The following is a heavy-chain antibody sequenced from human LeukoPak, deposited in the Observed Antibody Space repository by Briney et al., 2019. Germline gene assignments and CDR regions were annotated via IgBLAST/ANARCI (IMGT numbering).Heavy chain of an antibody. J-gene: IGHJ4*02. CDR1: GYSFTSYW. CDR2: IYPGDSDT. V-gene: IGHV5-51*01. CDR3: ARLPYDSSGYSHFGY. Sequence: GESLKISCKGSGYSFTSYWIGWVRQMPGKGLEWMGIIYPGDSDTRYSPSFQGQVTISADKSISTAYLQWSSLKASDTAMYYCARLPYDSSGYSHFGYWGQGTLVTVSS. D-gene: IGHD3-22*01.